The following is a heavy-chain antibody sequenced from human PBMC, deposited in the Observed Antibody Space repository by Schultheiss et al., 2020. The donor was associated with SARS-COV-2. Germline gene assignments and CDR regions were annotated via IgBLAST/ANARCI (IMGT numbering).Heavy chain of an antibody. Sequence: SETLSLTCAASGGSFTGHYWTWIRQPPGKGLEWIGEIRHMGYTNYNPSLKSRVTLSVDTSKKQFSLRLSSVTAADTAVYYCARTQEMATSIDYWGQGTLVTVSS. CDR2: IRHMGYT. CDR3: ARTQEMATSIDY. V-gene: IGHV4-34*01. J-gene: IGHJ4*02. CDR1: GGSFTGHY. D-gene: IGHD5-24*01.